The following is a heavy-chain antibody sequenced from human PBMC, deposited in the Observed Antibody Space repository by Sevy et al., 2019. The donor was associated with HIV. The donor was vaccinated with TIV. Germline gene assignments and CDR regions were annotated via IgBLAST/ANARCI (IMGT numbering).Heavy chain of an antibody. CDR1: GGSISTYY. V-gene: IGHV4-59*12. Sequence: SETLSLTCSVSGGSISTYYWTWIRQPPGKGLEWIGYIYYTGSTGYNPSLKSRVTISVDTSKKQFSLGLRSVTAADTAVYYCARDYSYGPGGMDIWGQGTTVTVSS. CDR2: IYYTGST. D-gene: IGHD5-18*01. J-gene: IGHJ6*02. CDR3: ARDYSYGPGGMDI.